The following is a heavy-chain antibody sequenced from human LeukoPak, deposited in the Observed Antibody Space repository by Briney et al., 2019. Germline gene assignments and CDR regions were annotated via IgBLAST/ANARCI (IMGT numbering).Heavy chain of an antibody. CDR1: GVSFSTYY. D-gene: IGHD4-17*01. CDR3: ARQLYGSDY. V-gene: IGHV4-34*01. Sequence: PSETLSLTCDVSGVSFSTYYWSWIRQSPEKGLEWIGEVNHSGYTNYNPSLKGRVTISVDTSKNQFSLKLSSVTAAGTAVYYCARQLYGSDYWGQGTRVTVSS. J-gene: IGHJ4*02. CDR2: VNHSGYT.